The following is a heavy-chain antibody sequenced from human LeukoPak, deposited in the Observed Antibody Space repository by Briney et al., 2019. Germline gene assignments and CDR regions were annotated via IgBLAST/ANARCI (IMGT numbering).Heavy chain of an antibody. J-gene: IGHJ6*03. CDR1: GFTFSSYG. CDR3: AKVMPPGRIRFYSYYMDV. CDR2: ISGSGGST. D-gene: IGHD2-15*01. V-gene: IGHV3-23*01. Sequence: GGSLRLSCAASGFTFSSYGMSWVRQAPGKGLEWVSAISGSGGSTYYADSVKGRFTISRDNSKNTLYLQMNSLRVEDTAVYYCAKVMPPGRIRFYSYYMDVWGKGTTVSVS.